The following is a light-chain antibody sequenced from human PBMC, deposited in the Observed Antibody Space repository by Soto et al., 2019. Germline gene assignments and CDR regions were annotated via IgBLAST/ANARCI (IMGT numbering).Light chain of an antibody. Sequence: DIQMTQSPSTLSASVGDRVTITCRASQGISSYLAWYQQKPGEAPNLLIYAAFTLQSGVPSRFSGSGSGTEFTLTISSLLPEDFATYYCQHLNSYPITFGQGTRLEI. V-gene: IGKV1-9*01. J-gene: IGKJ5*01. CDR2: AAF. CDR1: QGISSY. CDR3: QHLNSYPIT.